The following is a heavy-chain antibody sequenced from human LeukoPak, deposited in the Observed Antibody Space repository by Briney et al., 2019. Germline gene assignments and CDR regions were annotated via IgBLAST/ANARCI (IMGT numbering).Heavy chain of an antibody. CDR2: ISSSGSTI. J-gene: IGHJ4*02. V-gene: IGHV3-11*04. Sequence: PGGSLRLSCAAYGFTFSDYYMSWIRQAPGKGLEWVSYISSSGSTIYYADSVKGRFTISRDNAKNSLYLQMNSLRAEDTAVYYCARALSYYYDSSSDYWGQGTLVTVSS. CDR3: ARALSYYYDSSSDY. CDR1: GFTFSDYY. D-gene: IGHD3-22*01.